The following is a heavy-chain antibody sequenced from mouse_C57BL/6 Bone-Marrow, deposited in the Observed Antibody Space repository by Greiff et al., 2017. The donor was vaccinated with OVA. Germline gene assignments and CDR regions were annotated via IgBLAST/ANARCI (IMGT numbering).Heavy chain of an antibody. D-gene: IGHD1-1*01. CDR2: INPNYGTT. Sequence: VQLQQSGPELVKPGASVKISCKASGYSFTDYNMNWVKQSHGKSLEWIGVINPNYGTTSYNQKFKGKATLTVDQSSSTAYMQLNSLTSEDSAVYSVAFYYGSNYRYYDVWGTGTTVTVSS. CDR3: AFYYGSNYRYYDV. CDR1: GYSFTDYN. J-gene: IGHJ1*03. V-gene: IGHV1-39*01.